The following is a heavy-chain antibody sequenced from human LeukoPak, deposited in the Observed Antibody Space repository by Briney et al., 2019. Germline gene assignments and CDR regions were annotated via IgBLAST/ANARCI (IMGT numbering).Heavy chain of an antibody. D-gene: IGHD6-19*01. CDR3: ARDHTVDGLVFDS. J-gene: IGHJ4*02. V-gene: IGHV1-69*13. Sequence: GASVKVSCKASGGTFSSYAISWVRQAPGQGLEWMGGIIPIFGTANYAQKFQGRVTITADESTSTAYMELSSLRAEDTAVYYCARDHTVDGLVFDSWGQGTLVTVSS. CDR2: IIPIFGTA. CDR1: GGTFSSYA.